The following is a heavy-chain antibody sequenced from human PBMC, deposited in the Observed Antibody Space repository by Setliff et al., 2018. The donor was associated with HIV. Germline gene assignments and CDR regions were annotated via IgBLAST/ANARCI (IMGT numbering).Heavy chain of an antibody. V-gene: IGHV4-34*01. CDR2: INHSGST. Sequence: SETLSLTCAVYGGSFSGSYWSWIRQPPGKGLEWIGEINHSGSTNYSPSLKSRVTISVDTSKNQFSLKLSSVTAADTAVYYCARKGSSSRSQEYYYDFWGQGTLVTSPQ. CDR1: GGSFSGSY. CDR3: ARKGSSSRSQEYYYDF. J-gene: IGHJ4*02. D-gene: IGHD3-10*01.